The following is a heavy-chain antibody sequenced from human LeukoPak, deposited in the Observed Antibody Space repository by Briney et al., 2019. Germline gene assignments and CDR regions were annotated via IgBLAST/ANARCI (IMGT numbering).Heavy chain of an antibody. V-gene: IGHV4-61*02. Sequence: PPQTLSLTCTVSGGSISSGSYYWSWIRQPAGKGLEWIGRIYTSGSTNYNPFLKSRVTISVDTSKNQFSLKLSSVTAADTAVYYCARGDDYGDYNWFDPWGQGTLVTVSS. D-gene: IGHD4-17*01. J-gene: IGHJ5*02. CDR1: GGSISSGSYY. CDR3: ARGDDYGDYNWFDP. CDR2: IYTSGST.